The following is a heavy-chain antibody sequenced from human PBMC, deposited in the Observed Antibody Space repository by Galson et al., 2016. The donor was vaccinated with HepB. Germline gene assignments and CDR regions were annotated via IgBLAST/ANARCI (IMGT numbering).Heavy chain of an antibody. D-gene: IGHD3-9*01. J-gene: IGHJ4*02. V-gene: IGHV3-48*03. CDR3: AREPVRLDDLLTGTAQNPDY. Sequence: SLRLSCAASGFTFSRYEMNWVRQAPGKGLEWVSYISNSGTTIYYADSVKGRFTISRDNAKNSLYLQMNSLRAEDTAVYYCAREPVRLDDLLTGTAQNPDYWGQGTLVTVSS. CDR2: ISNSGTTI. CDR1: GFTFSRYE.